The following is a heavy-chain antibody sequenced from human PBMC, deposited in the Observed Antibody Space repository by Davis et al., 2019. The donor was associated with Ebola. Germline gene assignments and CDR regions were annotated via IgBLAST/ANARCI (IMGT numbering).Heavy chain of an antibody. Sequence: ASVKVSCKASGYTFTGYYMHWVRQAPGQGLEWMGWINPNSGGTNYAQKFQGWVTMTRDTSISTAYMELSRLRSDDTAVYYCARERWDIVATTYYYYGMDVWGQGTTVTVSS. CDR3: ARERWDIVATTYYYYGMDV. CDR1: GYTFTGYY. V-gene: IGHV1-2*04. D-gene: IGHD5-12*01. J-gene: IGHJ6*02. CDR2: INPNSGGT.